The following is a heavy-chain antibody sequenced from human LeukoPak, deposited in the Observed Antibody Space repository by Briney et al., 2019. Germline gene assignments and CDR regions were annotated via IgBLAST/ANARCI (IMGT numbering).Heavy chain of an antibody. Sequence: PGGSLRLSCAASGFTFSSYSMNWVRQAPGKGLEWVSSISSSSSYIHYADSVKGRFTISRDNAKNSLYLRMNSLRAEDTAVYYCAREWNDYYDSSGYYDYWGQGTLVTVSS. CDR3: AREWNDYYDSSGYYDY. J-gene: IGHJ4*02. D-gene: IGHD3-22*01. CDR1: GFTFSSYS. CDR2: ISSSSSYI. V-gene: IGHV3-21*01.